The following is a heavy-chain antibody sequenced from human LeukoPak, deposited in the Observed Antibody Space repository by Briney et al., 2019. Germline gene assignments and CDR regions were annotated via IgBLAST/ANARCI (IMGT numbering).Heavy chain of an antibody. V-gene: IGHV4-30-4*01. D-gene: IGHD3-10*01. J-gene: IGHJ5*02. Sequence: SETLSLTCTVSGGSISSGGYYWSWIRQPPGTGLEWIGYIYYSGSTSYNPSLKSRVTISVDTSKNQFSLKLSSVTAADTAVYYCARGGDYGSGSNWFDPWGQGTLVTVSS. CDR2: IYYSGST. CDR3: ARGGDYGSGSNWFDP. CDR1: GGSISSGGYY.